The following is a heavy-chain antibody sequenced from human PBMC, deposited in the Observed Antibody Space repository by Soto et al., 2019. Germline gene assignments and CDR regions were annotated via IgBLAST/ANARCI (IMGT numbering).Heavy chain of an antibody. CDR1: GFTFSSYG. D-gene: IGHD3-22*01. CDR2: ISYDGSNK. CDR3: AKDGGWSITMIVVVA. J-gene: IGHJ5*02. V-gene: IGHV3-30*18. Sequence: PGGSLRLSCAASGFTFSSYGMHWVRQAPGKGLEWVAVISYDGSNKYYADSVKGRFTISRGNSKNTLYLQMNSLRAEDTAVYYCAKDGGWSITMIVVVAWGQGTLVTVSS.